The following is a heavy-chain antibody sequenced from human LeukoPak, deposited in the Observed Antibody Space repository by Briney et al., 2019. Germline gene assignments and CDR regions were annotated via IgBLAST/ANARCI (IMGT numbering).Heavy chain of an antibody. Sequence: SVKVSCKASGGTFSSYAISWMRQAPGQGLEWMGGIIPIFGTTTYAQKFQGRVTITADKSTSTAYMELSSLRSEDTAVYYCARGTVVVVAASYYYYYMDVWGKGTTVTVSS. D-gene: IGHD2-15*01. J-gene: IGHJ6*03. CDR3: ARGTVVVVAASYYYYYMDV. CDR1: GGTFSSYA. CDR2: IIPIFGTT. V-gene: IGHV1-69*06.